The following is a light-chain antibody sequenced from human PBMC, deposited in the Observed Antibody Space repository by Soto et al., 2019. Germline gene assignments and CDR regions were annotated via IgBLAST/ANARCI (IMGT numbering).Light chain of an antibody. J-gene: IGKJ1*01. V-gene: IGKV1-5*03. CDR2: KAS. CDR1: QSICSW. Sequence: DIQMTQSPSTLSASVGDRVTITCRASQSICSWLAWYQQKPGKAPKLLIYKASTLESGVPANFSGSGSGTEFTLNISSLQPEDFATYYCQQYNAYPWTFGQGTKVDVK. CDR3: QQYNAYPWT.